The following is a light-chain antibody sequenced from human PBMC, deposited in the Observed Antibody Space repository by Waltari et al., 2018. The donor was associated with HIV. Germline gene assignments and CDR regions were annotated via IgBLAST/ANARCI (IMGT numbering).Light chain of an antibody. Sequence: EVVMTQSPATLLESPGKTANLSCRARRGVGSSLAWYHQKPGRGPRLLIYGASSRASDVPPTFSGSGAGTDFSLSISSLRSDDLGIYYCQQYNTWPLTFGRGTTVEIK. CDR3: QQYNTWPLT. CDR2: GAS. J-gene: IGKJ1*01. V-gene: IGKV3-15*01. CDR1: RGVGSS.